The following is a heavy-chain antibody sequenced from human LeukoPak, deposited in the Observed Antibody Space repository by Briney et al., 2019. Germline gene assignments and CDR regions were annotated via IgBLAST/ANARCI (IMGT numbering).Heavy chain of an antibody. CDR3: AKDCRGSYFDY. V-gene: IGHV4-59*01. J-gene: IGHJ4*02. Sequence: KASETLSLTCTVSGGSISSYYWSWIRQPPGKGLEWIGYIYYSGSTNYNPSLKSRVTISVDTSKNQFSLKLSSVTAADTAVYYCAKDCRGSYFDYWGQGTLVTVSS. CDR1: GGSISSYY. CDR2: IYYSGST. D-gene: IGHD1-26*01.